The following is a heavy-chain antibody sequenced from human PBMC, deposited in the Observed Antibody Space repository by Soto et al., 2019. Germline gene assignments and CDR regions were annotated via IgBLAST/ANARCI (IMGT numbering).Heavy chain of an antibody. CDR3: ARRAYNCANMDV. D-gene: IGHD1-1*01. CDR2: INPSGGST. Sequence: ASVKVSCKTSGYTFTTYYMHWVRRAPGQGLEWMGMINPSGGSTSYAQKFQGRVTMTRDTSTRTIYMELSSLRRDDTAIYYCARRAYNCANMDVWGQGTTVTVSS. CDR1: GYTFTTYY. V-gene: IGHV1-46*01. J-gene: IGHJ6*02.